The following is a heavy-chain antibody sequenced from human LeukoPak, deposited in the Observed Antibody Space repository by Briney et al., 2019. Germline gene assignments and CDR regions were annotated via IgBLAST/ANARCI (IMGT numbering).Heavy chain of an antibody. CDR3: ARVQTQNYYDSSGYYPFDY. V-gene: IGHV1-69*13. Sequence: ASVKVSCKASGGTFSSYAISWVRQAPGQGLEWMGGIIPIFGTANYAQKFQGRVTITADESTSTAYMELSSLRSEDTAVYYCARVQTQNYYDSSGYYPFDYWGQGTLVTVSS. D-gene: IGHD3-22*01. CDR2: IIPIFGTA. CDR1: GGTFSSYA. J-gene: IGHJ4*02.